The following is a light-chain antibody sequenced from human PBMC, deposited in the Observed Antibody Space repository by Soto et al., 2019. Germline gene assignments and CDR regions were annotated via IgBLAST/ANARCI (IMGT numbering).Light chain of an antibody. CDR1: QSISSW. V-gene: IGKV1-5*01. CDR2: DAS. J-gene: IGKJ1*01. Sequence: FQMSQSPTNLSASVGDRLTITCRASQSISSWLAWYQQKPGKAPKXLIYDASSLESGVPSRFRGSGSGTELTLNLGSLKPDDGATYYGQQYNSYPWTFGQGTKVDIK. CDR3: QQYNSYPWT.